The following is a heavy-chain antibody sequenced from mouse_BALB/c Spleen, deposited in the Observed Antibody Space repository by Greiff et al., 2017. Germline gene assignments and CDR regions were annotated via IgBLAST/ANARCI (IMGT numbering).Heavy chain of an antibody. Sequence: EVKLMESGGGLVQPGGSRKLSCAASGFTFSSFGMHWVRQAPEKGLEWVAYISSGSSTIYYADTVKGRFTISRDNPKNTLFLQMTSLRSEDTAMYYCARSSTVVANYAMDYWGQGTSVTVSS. CDR1: GFTFSSFG. D-gene: IGHD1-1*01. V-gene: IGHV5-17*02. CDR3: ARSSTVVANYAMDY. CDR2: ISSGSSTI. J-gene: IGHJ4*01.